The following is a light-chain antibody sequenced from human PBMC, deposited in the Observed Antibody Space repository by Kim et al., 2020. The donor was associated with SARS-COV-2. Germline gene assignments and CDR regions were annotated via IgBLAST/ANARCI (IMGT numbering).Light chain of an antibody. Sequence: SYELTQPPSLSVAPGETARITCGGNNIGINHVHWYRQKPGQAPVLVIYYNSDRPSGIPERFSGSNSGTTATLTISRVEAGDEADYYCQVWDSSDYFYVVFGGGTKLTVL. CDR3: QVWDSSDYFYVV. J-gene: IGLJ2*01. CDR2: YNS. V-gene: IGLV3-21*01. CDR1: NIGINH.